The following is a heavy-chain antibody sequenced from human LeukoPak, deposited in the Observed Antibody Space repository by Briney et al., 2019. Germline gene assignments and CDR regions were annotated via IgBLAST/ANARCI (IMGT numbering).Heavy chain of an antibody. CDR1: GDSITSYY. V-gene: IGHV4-59*08. Sequence: SETLSLTCTVSGDSITSYYWSWIRQTPGKGLEWIGYFSYSGSTNYNPSLKSRVTISVDRSKNQFSLELSSVTAADTAVYYCARSDYYGSGRGSFDVWGQGATVSVSS. CDR3: ARSDYYGSGRGSFDV. D-gene: IGHD3-10*01. J-gene: IGHJ6*02. CDR2: FSYSGST.